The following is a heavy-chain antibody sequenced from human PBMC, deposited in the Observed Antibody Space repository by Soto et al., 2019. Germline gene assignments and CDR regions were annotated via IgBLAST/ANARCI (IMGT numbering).Heavy chain of an antibody. CDR2: IIPIFGTA. CDR3: ARDVDTAMAYYYYGMDV. V-gene: IGHV1-69*13. Sequence: SVKVSCKASGGTFSSYAISWVRQAPGQGLEWMGGIIPIFGTANYAQKFQGRVTITADESTSTAYMELSSLRSEDTAVYYCARDVDTAMAYYYYGMDVWGQGTTVTVSS. J-gene: IGHJ6*02. CDR1: GGTFSSYA. D-gene: IGHD5-18*01.